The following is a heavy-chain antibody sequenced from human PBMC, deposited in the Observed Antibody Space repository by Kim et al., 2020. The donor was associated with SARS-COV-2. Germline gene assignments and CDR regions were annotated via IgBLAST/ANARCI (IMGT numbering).Heavy chain of an antibody. J-gene: IGHJ5*02. CDR1: GYTFTSYD. CDR2: MNPNSGNT. V-gene: IGHV1-8*01. CDR3: ARGRGVAVTDPWFDP. D-gene: IGHD4-17*01. Sequence: ASVKVSCKASGYTFTSYDINWVRQATGQGLEWMGWMNPNSGNTGYAQKFQGRVTMTRNTSISTAYMELSSLRSEDTAVYYCARGRGVAVTDPWFDPWGQGTLVTVSS.